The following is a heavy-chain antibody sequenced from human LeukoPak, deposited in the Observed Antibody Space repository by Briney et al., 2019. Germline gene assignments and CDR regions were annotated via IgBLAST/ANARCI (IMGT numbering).Heavy chain of an antibody. CDR1: GFTFSSYG. D-gene: IGHD2-2*02. Sequence: PGRSLRLSCAASGFTFSSYGMHWVRQAPGKGLEWVSSISSSSSYIYYTDSVKGRFTISRDNAKNSLYLQMNSLRAEDTAVYYCAREIPLTYWGQGTLVTVSS. CDR2: ISSSSSYI. CDR3: AREIPLTY. J-gene: IGHJ4*02. V-gene: IGHV3-21*01.